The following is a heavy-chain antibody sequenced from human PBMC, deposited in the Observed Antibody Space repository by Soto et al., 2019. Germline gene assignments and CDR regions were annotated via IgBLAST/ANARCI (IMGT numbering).Heavy chain of an antibody. J-gene: IGHJ6*02. CDR1: GYSFANYW. V-gene: IGHV5-51*01. CDR2: IYPGDSDARYT. D-gene: IGHD3-10*01. Sequence: GESLKLSCKGAGYSFANYWIGWVRQMPGKGLEWMGIIYPGDSDARYTIYSQSSQGQVTISAEKSISTAYLQWSSLKASDTATYYCARGAGSGSEDTNYSMDVWGQGITVTVS. CDR3: ARGAGSGSEDTNYSMDV.